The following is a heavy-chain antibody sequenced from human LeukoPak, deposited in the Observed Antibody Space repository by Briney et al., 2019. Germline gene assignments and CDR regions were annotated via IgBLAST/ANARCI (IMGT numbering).Heavy chain of an antibody. CDR3: ARHASEDYDILTGYSFDY. Sequence: PSETLSLTCTVSGGSISSSSYYWGRIRQPPGKGLEWIGSIYYSGSTYYNPSLKSRVTISVDTSKNQFSLKLSSVTAADTAVYYCARHASEDYDILTGYSFDYWGQGTLVTVSS. V-gene: IGHV4-39*01. CDR2: IYYSGST. D-gene: IGHD3-9*01. CDR1: GGSISSSSYY. J-gene: IGHJ4*02.